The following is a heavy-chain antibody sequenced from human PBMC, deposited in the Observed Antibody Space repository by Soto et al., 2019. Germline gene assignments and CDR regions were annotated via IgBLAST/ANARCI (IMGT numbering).Heavy chain of an antibody. CDR1: GFTFRSYA. CDR3: AKGGYTSYFDY. CDR2: IRASGDSA. J-gene: IGHJ4*02. D-gene: IGHD5-18*01. Sequence: EVQLLESGGGWVQPGGSLRLSCAASGFTFRSYAMTWVRQAPGKGLEWVSTIRASGDSAYYADSVKGRITISRDNSKNTLYVQMNSLEAEDTAVYFCAKGGYTSYFDYWGQGILITVSS. V-gene: IGHV3-23*01.